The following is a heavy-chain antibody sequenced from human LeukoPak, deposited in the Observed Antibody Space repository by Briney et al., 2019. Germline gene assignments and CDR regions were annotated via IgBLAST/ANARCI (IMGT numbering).Heavy chain of an antibody. V-gene: IGHV3-48*02. Sequence: GGSLRLSCAVSGFTFSSFSMNWVRQAPGKGLEWVSYISSTGSTIHYANSVKGRFTVSRDNAKDSLYLQMNNLRDEDTAVYYCARDLISGDYTFDYWGQGALVAVSS. D-gene: IGHD4-11*01. J-gene: IGHJ4*02. CDR2: ISSTGSTI. CDR1: GFTFSSFS. CDR3: ARDLISGDYTFDY.